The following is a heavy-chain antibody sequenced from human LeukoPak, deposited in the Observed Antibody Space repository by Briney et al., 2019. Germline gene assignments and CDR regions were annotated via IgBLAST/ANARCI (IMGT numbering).Heavy chain of an antibody. V-gene: IGHV3-7*01. Sequence: SGGSLRLSCVASGFTFSSYWMNWVRQAPGKGLEWVANIKQDGTVKYYVDSVKGRFTISRDNAKNSLYLQMDSLRAEDTAVYYCARDYYTSGGFDYWGQGTLVTVSS. CDR3: ARDYYTSGGFDY. CDR1: GFTFSSYW. CDR2: IKQDGTVK. D-gene: IGHD3-10*01. J-gene: IGHJ4*02.